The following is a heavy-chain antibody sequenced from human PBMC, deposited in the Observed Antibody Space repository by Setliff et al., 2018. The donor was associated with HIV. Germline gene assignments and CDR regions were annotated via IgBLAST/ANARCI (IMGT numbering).Heavy chain of an antibody. CDR1: GYTLSTYG. J-gene: IGHJ6*03. Sequence: GASVKVSCKASGYTLSTYGISWVRQAPGQGLEWMGWISAHSGYAKSAQKFQGRVTMDTDTSTNTAYMELKSLRSEDTAVYYCARGEKKNVDIVATRDFYYYYMDVWGKGTTVTVSS. D-gene: IGHD5-12*01. CDR2: ISAHSGYA. V-gene: IGHV1-18*01. CDR3: ARGEKKNVDIVATRDFYYYYMDV.